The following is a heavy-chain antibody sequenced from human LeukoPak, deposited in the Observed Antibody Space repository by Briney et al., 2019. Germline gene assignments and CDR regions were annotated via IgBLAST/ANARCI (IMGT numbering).Heavy chain of an antibody. Sequence: SETLSLTCTVSGGSISSYYWSWIRQPPGKGLEWIGYIYYSGSANYNPSLKSRVTISVDTSKNQFSLKLSSVTAADTAVYYCAREGVIFDYWGQGTLVTVSS. J-gene: IGHJ4*02. CDR3: AREGVIFDY. CDR1: GGSISSYY. V-gene: IGHV4-59*01. D-gene: IGHD3-10*01. CDR2: IYYSGSA.